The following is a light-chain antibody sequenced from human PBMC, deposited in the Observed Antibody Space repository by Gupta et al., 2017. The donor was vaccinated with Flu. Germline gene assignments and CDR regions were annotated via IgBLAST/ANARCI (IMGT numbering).Light chain of an antibody. J-gene: IGKJ5*01. CDR1: QSVSNY. V-gene: IGKV3-11*01. CDR2: DAS. CDR3: RQRNNAPPELT. Sequence: EIVLTHSPATLSLSPGERATLSCRASQSVSNYLAWYQQKPCQTPRRLIYDASNRATGSKARCSSSGGSTAGCLTIISRVPDDFGVFYCRQRNNAPPELTFGQGTRLEIK.